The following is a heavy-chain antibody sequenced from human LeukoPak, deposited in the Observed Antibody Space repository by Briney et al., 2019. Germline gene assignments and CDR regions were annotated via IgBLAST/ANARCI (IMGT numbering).Heavy chain of an antibody. J-gene: IGHJ4*02. V-gene: IGHV3-15*01. CDR1: GFTFSNAW. D-gene: IGHD3-22*01. CDR3: TTGLWYYDSSGYYLVDY. Sequence: GGSLRLSCAASGFTFSNAWMNWVRQAPGKGLEWVGRIKSKTDGGTTDYAAPVKGRFTILRDDSKNTLYLQMNSLKTEDTGVYYCTTGLWYYDSSGYYLVDYWGQGTLVTVSS. CDR2: IKSKTDGGTT.